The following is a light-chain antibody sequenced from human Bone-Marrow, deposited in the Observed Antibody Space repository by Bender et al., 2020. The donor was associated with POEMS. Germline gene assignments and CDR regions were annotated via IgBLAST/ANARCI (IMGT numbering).Light chain of an antibody. V-gene: IGLV2-23*02. CDR2: EVS. J-gene: IGLJ3*02. Sequence: SALTQPASVSGSPGQSITISCIGTSSDVGNYDFVSWYQQHPGKAPKLMIYEVSKRPSGVSNRFSGSKSGNTASLTISGLQAEDEADFYCCSYADNSVWVFGGGTKLTVL. CDR3: CSYADNSVWV. CDR1: SSDVGNYDF.